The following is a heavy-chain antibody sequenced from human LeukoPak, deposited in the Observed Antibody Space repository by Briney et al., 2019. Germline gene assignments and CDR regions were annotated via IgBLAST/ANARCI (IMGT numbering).Heavy chain of an antibody. J-gene: IGHJ5*02. CDR2: IWYDGSKK. CDR1: GFTFSSYG. V-gene: IGHV3-33*01. CDR3: ASDNWFDP. Sequence: PGGSLRLSCAASGFTFSSYGMHWVRQAPGKGLEWVAVIWYDGSKKDYADSVKGRFTISRDNSKNTLCLQMNSLRAEDTAVYYCASDNWFDPWGQGTLVTVSS.